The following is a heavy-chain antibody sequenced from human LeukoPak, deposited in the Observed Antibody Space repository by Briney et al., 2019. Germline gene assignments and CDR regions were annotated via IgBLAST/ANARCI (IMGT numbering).Heavy chain of an antibody. CDR3: ARPAAGANYYYYGMDV. CDR2: ISSSGITM. V-gene: IGHV3-11*01. D-gene: IGHD6-13*01. J-gene: IGHJ6*02. CDR1: GFSFSDYY. Sequence: GGSLRLSCAASGFSFSDYYMSWIRQAPGKGLEWVSYISSSGITMYHADSVKGRFTISRDNAKNSLYLQMSSLKASDTAMYYCARPAAGANYYYYGMDVWGQGTTVTVSS.